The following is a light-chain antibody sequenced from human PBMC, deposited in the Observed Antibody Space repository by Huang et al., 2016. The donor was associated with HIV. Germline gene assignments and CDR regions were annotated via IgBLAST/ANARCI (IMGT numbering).Light chain of an antibody. Sequence: IVLTQSPATLSWYPGERVTLSCRASQSVGNYIAWYQQHPGQSPKLLIYETSNRATGTPGRFSGSGSGTDFTLTISSLQSEDFAVYYCQQCSSGVTFGGGTKVQVK. J-gene: IGKJ4*01. CDR2: ETS. V-gene: IGKV3-11*01. CDR3: QQCSSGVT. CDR1: QSVGNY.